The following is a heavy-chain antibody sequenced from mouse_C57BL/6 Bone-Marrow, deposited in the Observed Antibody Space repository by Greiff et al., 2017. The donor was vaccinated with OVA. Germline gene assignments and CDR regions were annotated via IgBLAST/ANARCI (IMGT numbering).Heavy chain of an antibody. J-gene: IGHJ2*01. Sequence: EVKLMESEGGLVQPGSSMKLSCTASGFTFSDYYMAWVRQVPEKGLEWVANINYDGSSTYYLDSLKSRFIISRDNAKNILYLQMSSLKSEDTATYYCARAGYSSFDYWGQGTTLTVSS. V-gene: IGHV5-16*01. CDR2: INYDGSST. CDR3: ARAGYSSFDY. D-gene: IGHD2-5*01. CDR1: GFTFSDYY.